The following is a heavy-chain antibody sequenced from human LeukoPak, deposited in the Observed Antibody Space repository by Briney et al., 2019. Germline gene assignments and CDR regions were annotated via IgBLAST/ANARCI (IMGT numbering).Heavy chain of an antibody. Sequence: GSLSLSCAASGFTFSSYWMSWVRQAPGKGLEWVANIKQDGSEKYYVDSVKGRFTISRDNAKNSLYLQMNSLRAEDTAVYYCARDDCSSISCYHNWFDPWGQGTLVTVSS. CDR1: GFTFSSYW. CDR2: IKQDGSEK. D-gene: IGHD2-2*01. CDR3: ARDDCSSISCYHNWFDP. V-gene: IGHV3-7*01. J-gene: IGHJ5*02.